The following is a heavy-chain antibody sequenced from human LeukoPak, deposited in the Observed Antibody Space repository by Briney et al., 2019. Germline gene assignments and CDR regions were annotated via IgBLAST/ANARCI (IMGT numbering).Heavy chain of an antibody. J-gene: IGHJ3*02. D-gene: IGHD3-22*01. V-gene: IGHV3-64*01. CDR2: ISSNGGST. CDR3: ARETYYYDSSGYLGDDAFDI. CDR1: GFTFSSYA. Sequence: GGSLRLSCAASGFTFSSYAMRWVRQAPGKGLEYVSAISSNGGSTYYANSVKGRFTISRDNSKNTLYLQMGSLRAEDMAVYYCARETYYYDSSGYLGDDAFDIWGQGTMVTVSS.